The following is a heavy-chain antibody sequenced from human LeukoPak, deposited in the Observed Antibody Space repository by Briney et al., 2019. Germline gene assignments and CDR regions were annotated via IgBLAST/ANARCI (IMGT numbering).Heavy chain of an antibody. Sequence: GASVKVSCKASGYTFTNYGITWVRQAPGQGLEWMGWINPNSGDTNYAQKFQGRVTMTRDTSISTGYMELSRLRSDDTAVFYCARGRLGSFDIWGQGTMVTVSS. J-gene: IGHJ3*02. CDR1: GYTFTNYG. CDR3: ARGRLGSFDI. V-gene: IGHV1-2*02. D-gene: IGHD3-9*01. CDR2: INPNSGDT.